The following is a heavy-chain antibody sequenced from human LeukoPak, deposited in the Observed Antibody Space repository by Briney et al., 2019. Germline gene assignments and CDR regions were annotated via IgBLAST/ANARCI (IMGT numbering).Heavy chain of an antibody. CDR1: GYRFTIYY. Sequence: ASVKVSCKASGYRFTIYYMHWVRQAPGQGLEWMGIINPSGGSTTYAQKFQGRVTMTRGTSTSTVYMELRSLRSEDTAVYYCARSDYGVTQSYDYWGQGTLVTVSS. CDR3: ARSDYGVTQSYDY. CDR2: INPSGGST. D-gene: IGHD4-17*01. J-gene: IGHJ4*02. V-gene: IGHV1-46*01.